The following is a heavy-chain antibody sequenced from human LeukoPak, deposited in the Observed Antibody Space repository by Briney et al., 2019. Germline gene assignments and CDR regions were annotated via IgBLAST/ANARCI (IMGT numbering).Heavy chain of an antibody. CDR3: ARVTGYMIEDYFDY. Sequence: SETLSLTCTVSGGSLSSYYWSWLRQPPGKGLEWIGYIYYSGSNNYNPSLKSRVTISVDTSKNQFSLKLRYVTAADTDVYYCARVTGYMIEDYFDYWGQGTLVTVSS. D-gene: IGHD3-22*01. J-gene: IGHJ4*02. CDR1: GGSLSSYY. V-gene: IGHV4-59*01. CDR2: IYYSGSN.